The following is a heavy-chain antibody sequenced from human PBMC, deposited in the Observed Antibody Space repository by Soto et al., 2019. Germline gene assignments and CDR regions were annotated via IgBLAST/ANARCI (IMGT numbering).Heavy chain of an antibody. J-gene: IGHJ4*02. CDR1: GFTFSSYA. D-gene: IGHD1-26*01. V-gene: IGHV3-23*01. CDR2: ISGSGGST. Sequence: GGSLRLSCAASGFTFSSYAMSWVRQAPGKGLEWVSAISGSGGSTYYADSVKGRFTISRDNSKNTLYLQMNSLKTEDTAVYYCTTQTDSSGSLIDYWGQGTLVTVSS. CDR3: TTQTDSSGSLIDY.